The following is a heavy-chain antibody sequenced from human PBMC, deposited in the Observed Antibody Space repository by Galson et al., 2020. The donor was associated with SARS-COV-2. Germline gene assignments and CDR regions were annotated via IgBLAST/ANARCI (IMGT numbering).Heavy chain of an antibody. Sequence: TGGSLRLSCAASGFTFSSYAMHWVRQAPGKGLEWVAVISYDGSNKYYADSVKGRFTISRDNSKNTLYLQMNSLRAEDTAVYYCARDQPCSSTSCYVSWFDPWGQGTLVTVSS. CDR2: ISYDGSNK. J-gene: IGHJ5*02. V-gene: IGHV3-30-3*01. D-gene: IGHD2-2*01. CDR3: ARDQPCSSTSCYVSWFDP. CDR1: GFTFSSYA.